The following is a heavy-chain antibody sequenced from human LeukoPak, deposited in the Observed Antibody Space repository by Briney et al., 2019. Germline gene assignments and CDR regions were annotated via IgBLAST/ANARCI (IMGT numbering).Heavy chain of an antibody. CDR3: ARGGSSWFNIDY. CDR1: GVSISSGGYS. J-gene: IGHJ4*02. V-gene: IGHV4-30-2*01. Sequence: PSQTLSLTCAVSGVSISSGGYSWSWIRQPPGKGLEWIVYIYHSGSTYYNPSLKSRVTISVDSSKNQFSLKLSSVTAADTAVYYCARGGSSWFNIDYWGQGTLVTVSS. D-gene: IGHD6-13*01. CDR2: IYHSGST.